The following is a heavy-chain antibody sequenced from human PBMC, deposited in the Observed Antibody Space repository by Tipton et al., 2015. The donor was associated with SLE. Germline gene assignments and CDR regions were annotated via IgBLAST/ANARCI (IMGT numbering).Heavy chain of an antibody. CDR3: ARGEAYCGGDCSFDY. D-gene: IGHD2-21*01. Sequence: SLRLSCAASGFTFSNYWMSWVRQAPGKGLEWVANIKQEGSEKYYVDSVKGRFTISRDNAKNSLYLQMNSLRAEDTAVYYCARGEAYCGGDCSFDYGGQGTLVIVSA. CDR2: IKQEGSEK. V-gene: IGHV3-7*01. J-gene: IGHJ4*02. CDR1: GFTFSNYW.